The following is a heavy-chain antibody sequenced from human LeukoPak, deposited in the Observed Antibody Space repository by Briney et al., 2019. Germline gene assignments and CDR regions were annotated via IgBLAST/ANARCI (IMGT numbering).Heavy chain of an antibody. Sequence: PGGSLRLSCAASVFIFSSYCMSWVRQAPGKGLEWVSAISASGGRTNNADSVKGRSTISRDNSKNTLYLQMNSLRAEDTAVYYCAKVAPLGDGDFWYFDLWGRGTLVTASS. CDR2: ISASGGRT. V-gene: IGHV3-23*01. D-gene: IGHD4-17*01. CDR3: AKVAPLGDGDFWYFDL. J-gene: IGHJ2*01. CDR1: VFIFSSYC.